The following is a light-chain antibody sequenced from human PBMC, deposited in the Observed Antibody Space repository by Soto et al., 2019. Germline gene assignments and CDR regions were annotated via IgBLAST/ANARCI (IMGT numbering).Light chain of an antibody. V-gene: IGKV1-8*01. CDR2: GAS. J-gene: IGKJ1*01. Sequence: AIRMTQSPSSFSASTGDRVTITCRASQGISSYLAWYQQKPGKAPKLLIYGASTLQSGVPSRFSGSGSGTDFTLTISCLQSEDFATYYCQQYYSYPRTVGQGTKVEIK. CDR1: QGISSY. CDR3: QQYYSYPRT.